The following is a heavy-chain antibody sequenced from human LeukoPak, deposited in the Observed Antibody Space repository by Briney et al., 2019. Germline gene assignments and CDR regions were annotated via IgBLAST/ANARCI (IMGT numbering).Heavy chain of an antibody. D-gene: IGHD6-6*01. CDR3: ARERDSSSSFDY. CDR1: GFTFTTYD. J-gene: IGHJ4*02. CDR2: ISSSSSYI. Sequence: GGSLRLSCAASGFTFTTYDMSWVRQAPGKGLEWVSSISSSSSYIYYADSVKGRFTISRDNAKNSLYLQMNSLRAEDTAVYYCARERDSSSSFDYWGQGTLVTVSS. V-gene: IGHV3-21*01.